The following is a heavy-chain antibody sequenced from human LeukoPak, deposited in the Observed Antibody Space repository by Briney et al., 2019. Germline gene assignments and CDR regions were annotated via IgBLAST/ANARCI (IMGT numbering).Heavy chain of an antibody. CDR2: MSSDESTT. CDR3: ARGRGPYGWFDP. CDR1: GFTLSSYW. J-gene: IGHJ5*02. Sequence: GGTLRLSCAASGFTLSSYWMHWARQTPGKGLVWVSRMSSDESTTNYADSVRGRFTISRDNAKNALYLQMNNLRAEDTAIYFCARGRGPYGWFDPWGQGTLVTVSS. D-gene: IGHD3-10*01. V-gene: IGHV3-74*01.